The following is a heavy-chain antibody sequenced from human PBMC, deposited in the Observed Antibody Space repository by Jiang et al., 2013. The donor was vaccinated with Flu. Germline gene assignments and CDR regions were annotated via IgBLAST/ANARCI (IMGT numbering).Heavy chain of an antibody. J-gene: IGHJ4*02. D-gene: IGHD6-19*01. CDR2: IYYSGST. Sequence: LLKPSETLSLTCTVSGGSISSYYWSWIRQPPGKGLEWIGYIYYSGSTNYNPSLKSRVTISVDTSKNQFSLKLSSVTAADTAVYYCASGYSSGWLLDYWGQGTLVTVSS. CDR3: ASGYSSGWLLDY. CDR1: GGSISSYY. V-gene: IGHV4-59*01.